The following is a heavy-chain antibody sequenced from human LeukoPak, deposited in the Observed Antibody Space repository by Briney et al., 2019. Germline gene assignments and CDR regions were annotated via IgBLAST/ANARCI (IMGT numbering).Heavy chain of an antibody. J-gene: IGHJ1*01. V-gene: IGHV3-23*01. Sequence: GGSLRLSCAASGFSFSHYPMSWVRQAPGKGFEWVSAISGSGGSTYYSDSVKGRFTISKDNSKNTLYLQMNGLRVEDTAFYYCAKSRAPWGQGTLVTVSS. CDR1: GFSFSHYP. CDR3: AKSRAP. CDR2: ISGSGGST.